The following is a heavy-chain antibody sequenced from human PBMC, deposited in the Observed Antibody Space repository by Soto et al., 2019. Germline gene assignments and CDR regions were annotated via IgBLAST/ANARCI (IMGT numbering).Heavy chain of an antibody. V-gene: IGHV3-7*02. D-gene: IGHD6-6*01. CDR3: ASGGSSLNFDS. J-gene: IGHJ4*02. CDR2: IKQDGSEK. CDR1: GFTFSSYW. Sequence: GSLRLSCAASGFTFSSYWMSWVRQAPGKGLEWGASIKQDGSEKYYGDSVKGRFTISRDNAKNSLYLQMNSLRDEDTAVYYCASGGSSLNFDSWGQGTLVTVSS.